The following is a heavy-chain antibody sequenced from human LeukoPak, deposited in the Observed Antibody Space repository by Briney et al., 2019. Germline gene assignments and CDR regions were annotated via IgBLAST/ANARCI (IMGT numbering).Heavy chain of an antibody. CDR1: GGSFSGYY. Sequence: PSETLSLTCAVYGGSFSGYYWSWIRQPPGKGLEWIGEINHSGSTNYNPSLKSRVTISVDTSKNQFSLKLSSVTAADTAVYYCARGYQRLHFDYWGQGTLVTVSS. CDR2: INHSGST. D-gene: IGHD2-2*01. V-gene: IGHV4-34*01. CDR3: ARGYQRLHFDY. J-gene: IGHJ4*02.